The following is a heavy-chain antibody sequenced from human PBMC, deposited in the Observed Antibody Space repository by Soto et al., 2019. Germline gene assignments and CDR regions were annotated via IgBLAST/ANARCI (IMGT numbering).Heavy chain of an antibody. CDR2: MNPNSGNT. V-gene: IGHV1-8*01. Sequence: QVQLVQSGAEVKKPGTSVKVSCKTSGYTFTTYDIKWVRQATGQGLEWMGWMNPNSGNTGYAQKLQGRVTMTTDTSISTAYMELSSLTSEDTAVYFCARGWEMPAATFDSWGQGTLVTVSS. J-gene: IGHJ4*02. D-gene: IGHD2-2*01. CDR3: ARGWEMPAATFDS. CDR1: GYTFTTYD.